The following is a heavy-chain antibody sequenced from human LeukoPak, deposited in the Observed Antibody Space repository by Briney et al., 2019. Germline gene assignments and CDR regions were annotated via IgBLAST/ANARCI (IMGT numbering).Heavy chain of an antibody. CDR2: FDPEDGET. Sequence: ASVKVSCEVSGYTLTELSMHWVRQAPGKGLEWMGGFDPEDGETIYAQKFQGRVTMTRNTATSTVYMDLSSLTSDDTAIYYCARSSDDYDSSAYYYWGLGTLVTVSS. J-gene: IGHJ4*02. V-gene: IGHV1-24*01. D-gene: IGHD3-22*01. CDR1: GYTLTELS. CDR3: ARSSDDYDSSAYYY.